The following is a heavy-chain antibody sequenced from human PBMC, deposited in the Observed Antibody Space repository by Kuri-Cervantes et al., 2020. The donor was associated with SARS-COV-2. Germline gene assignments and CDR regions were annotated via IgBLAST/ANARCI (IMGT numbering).Heavy chain of an antibody. V-gene: IGHV1-8*03. D-gene: IGHD2-2*02. J-gene: IGHJ2*01. Sequence: AAVKVSCKASAGTFSSYAINWVRQATGQGLEWMGWMNPNSGNTGYAQKFQGRVTITRNTSISKAYMELSSLRSEDTAVYYCARGRKYCSSTSCYTVWYFDLWGRGTLVTVSS. CDR1: AGTFSSYA. CDR3: ARGRKYCSSTSCYTVWYFDL. CDR2: MNPNSGNT.